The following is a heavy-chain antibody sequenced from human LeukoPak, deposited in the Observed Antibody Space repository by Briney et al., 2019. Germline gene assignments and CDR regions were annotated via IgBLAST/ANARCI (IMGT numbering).Heavy chain of an antibody. Sequence: PGGSLRLSCAASGFTFSSYWMSWVRQAPGKGLEWVANIKQGGSEKYYVDSVKGRFTISRDNAKNSLYLQMNSLRAEDTAVYYCAREGERYYFDYWGQGTLVTVSS. CDR3: AREGERYYFDY. V-gene: IGHV3-7*01. J-gene: IGHJ4*02. CDR1: GFTFSSYW. CDR2: IKQGGSEK.